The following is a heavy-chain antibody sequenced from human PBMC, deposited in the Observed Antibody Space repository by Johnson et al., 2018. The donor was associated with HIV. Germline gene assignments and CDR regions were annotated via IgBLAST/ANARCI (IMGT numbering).Heavy chain of an antibody. CDR2: ISSSGGTI. D-gene: IGHD3-22*01. CDR3: ARDRGYWDAFDI. J-gene: IGHJ3*02. Sequence: QMQLVEYGGGLVKPGGSLRLSCAASRFTFSDYYMSWIRQTPGKGLEWVSYISSSGGTIYYADSVKGRFSISRDNAKNSLYLQMNSLRAEDTAVYYCARDRGYWDAFDIWGQGTMVIVSS. V-gene: IGHV3-11*04. CDR1: RFTFSDYY.